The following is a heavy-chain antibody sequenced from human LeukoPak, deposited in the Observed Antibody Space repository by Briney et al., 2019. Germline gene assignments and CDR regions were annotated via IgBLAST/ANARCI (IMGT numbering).Heavy chain of an antibody. V-gene: IGHV3-21*01. CDR2: ISSGSSYI. CDR1: GFTLSSYS. D-gene: IGHD1-26*01. Sequence: GGSLRLSCVASGFTLSSYSMNWVRQAPGKGLEWVSYISSGSSYIYYADSVKGRFTISRDNAKNSLYLQMNRLRAEDTAVYYCARDPVEWELLLDCWGQGTLVTVSS. CDR3: ARDPVEWELLLDC. J-gene: IGHJ4*02.